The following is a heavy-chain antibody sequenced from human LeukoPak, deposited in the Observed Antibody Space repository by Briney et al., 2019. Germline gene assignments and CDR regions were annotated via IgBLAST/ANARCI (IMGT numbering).Heavy chain of an antibody. CDR2: IKQDGSVK. V-gene: IGHV3-7*01. CDR1: GFTFSSYA. J-gene: IGHJ4*02. D-gene: IGHD5-24*01. CDR3: ARDYKYAFDN. Sequence: GGSLRLSCAASGFTFSSYAMSWVRQAPGKGLEWVANIKQDGSVKYYVDSVKGRFTISRDNAKNSLYLQMNSLRVEDTAVYYCARDYKYAFDNWGQGTLVTVSS.